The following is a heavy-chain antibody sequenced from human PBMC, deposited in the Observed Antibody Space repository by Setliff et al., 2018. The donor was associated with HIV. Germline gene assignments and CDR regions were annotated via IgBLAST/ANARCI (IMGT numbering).Heavy chain of an antibody. CDR3: ARLTTTYYYDSSAYYHPV. Sequence: SETLSLTCTVSGASVNSHYWAWIRQPPGKGLEWIGSLYYSGSTNYNPSLKSRVTISVDTSKNQFSLKLSSVTAADTAVFYCARLTTTYYYDSSAYYHPVWGQGTLVTVSS. CDR2: LYYSGST. V-gene: IGHV4-59*02. D-gene: IGHD3-22*01. CDR1: GASVNSHY. J-gene: IGHJ4*02.